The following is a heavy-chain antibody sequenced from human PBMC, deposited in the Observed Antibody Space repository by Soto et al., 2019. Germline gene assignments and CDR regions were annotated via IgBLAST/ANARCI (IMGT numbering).Heavy chain of an antibody. J-gene: IGHJ4*02. D-gene: IGHD3-10*01. V-gene: IGHV3-23*01. CDR2: LSGSGGTT. CDR1: GFTFSTYA. CDR3: AKQRADYGSGSDTYYFDF. Sequence: EVQLLESGGGLVQPGGSLRLSCSTSGFTFSTYAMNWVRQAPGKGLEWVSGLSGSGGTTYYADSVRGRFTISRDNSKKTLCLQMNSLRAEDTALYYCAKQRADYGSGSDTYYFDFWGQGTLVTVSS.